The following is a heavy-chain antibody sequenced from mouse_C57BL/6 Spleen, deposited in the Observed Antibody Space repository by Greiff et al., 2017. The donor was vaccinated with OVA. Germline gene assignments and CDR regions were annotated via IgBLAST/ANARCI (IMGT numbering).Heavy chain of an antibody. CDR1: GYTFTSYW. Sequence: VQLQQSGAELAKPGASVKLSCKASGYTFTSYWMHWVKQRPGQGLEWIGYINPSSGYTKYNQKFKDKATLTADKSSSTAYMQLSSLTDEDSAVYYCATTHLYYFGYCPTGDFDFWGTGTTVTVSS. CDR2: INPSSGYT. D-gene: IGHD1-1*01. V-gene: IGHV1-7*01. CDR3: ATTHLYYFGYCPTGDFDF. J-gene: IGHJ1*03.